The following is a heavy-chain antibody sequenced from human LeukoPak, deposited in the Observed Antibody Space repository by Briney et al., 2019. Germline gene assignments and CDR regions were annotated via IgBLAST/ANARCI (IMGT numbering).Heavy chain of an antibody. CDR1: GFTFSNYG. J-gene: IGHJ3*02. CDR3: AKPMVRGVLSAFDI. CDR2: ISGSGTNT. Sequence: PGGSLRLSCAASGFTFSNYGMSWVRQAPGKGLEWVSAISGSGTNTYYADSVKGRFTISRDNAKNSLYLQMNSLRAEDTAVYYCAKPMVRGVLSAFDIWGQGTMVTVSS. V-gene: IGHV3-23*01. D-gene: IGHD3-10*01.